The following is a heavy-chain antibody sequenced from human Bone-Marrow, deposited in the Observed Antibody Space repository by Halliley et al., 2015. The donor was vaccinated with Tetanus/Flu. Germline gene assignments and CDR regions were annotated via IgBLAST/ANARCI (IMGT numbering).Heavy chain of an antibody. CDR2: VYYNGDT. CDR1: GGSIRSSSYY. J-gene: IGHJ4*02. CDR3: VRQDSGGYYGLLYFDS. D-gene: IGHD1-26*01. V-gene: IGHV4-39*01. Sequence: TLSLTCTVSGGSIRSSSYYWGWIRQPPGKGLEWIGSVYYNGDTYYNPSLQSRVTISVDTSKNQFSLELISVTAADTAVYYCVRQDSGGYYGLLYFDSWGQGTLVTVSS.